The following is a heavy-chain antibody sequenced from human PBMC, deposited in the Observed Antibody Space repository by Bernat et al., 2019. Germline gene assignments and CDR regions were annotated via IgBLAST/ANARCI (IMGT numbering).Heavy chain of an antibody. CDR3: ARDFPERYSYGLVGFYYYYGMDV. V-gene: IGHV3-30-3*01. CDR1: GFTFSSYA. Sequence: QVQLVESGGGVVQPGRSLRLSCAASGFTFSSYAMHWVRQAPGKGLEWVAVISYDGSNKYYADSVKGRFTISRDNSKNTLYLQMNSLRAEDTAVYYCARDFPERYSYGLVGFYYYYGMDVWGQGTTVTVSS. J-gene: IGHJ6*02. D-gene: IGHD5-18*01. CDR2: ISYDGSNK.